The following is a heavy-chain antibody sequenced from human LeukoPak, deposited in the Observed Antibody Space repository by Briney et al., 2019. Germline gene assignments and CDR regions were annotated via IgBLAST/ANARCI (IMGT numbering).Heavy chain of an antibody. CDR3: ARATSANEYSYGFHFDH. CDR2: IIPSFGTV. Sequence: ASVKVSCKASGTTFRSYAINWVRQAPGQGLEWMGAIIPSFGTVKFAQKFQVRVTMTADESTTTAYMDLNYLRSDDTAVYFCARATSANEYSYGFHFDHWGQGTLVTVSS. CDR1: GTTFRSYA. D-gene: IGHD5-18*01. J-gene: IGHJ4*02. V-gene: IGHV1-69*13.